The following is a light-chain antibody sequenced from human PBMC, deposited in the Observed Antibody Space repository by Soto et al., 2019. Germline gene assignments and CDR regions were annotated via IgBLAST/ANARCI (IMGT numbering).Light chain of an antibody. CDR1: QSVSSN. CDR3: QQYTNWPPLT. V-gene: IGKV3-15*01. Sequence: EIVMTQSPATLSVSPGERATLSCRASQSVSSNLAWYQQKPGQAPRLLIYGASTRATGIPARFSGSGSGTEFTFTIISLKSEDFAVYYCQQYTNWPPLTFGGGTKVEIK. CDR2: GAS. J-gene: IGKJ4*01.